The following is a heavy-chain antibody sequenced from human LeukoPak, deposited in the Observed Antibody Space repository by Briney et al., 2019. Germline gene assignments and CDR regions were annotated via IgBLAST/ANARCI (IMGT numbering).Heavy chain of an antibody. CDR1: GYTFTSYY. CDR2: INPSGGST. V-gene: IGHV1-46*01. J-gene: IGHJ6*02. D-gene: IGHD7-27*01. Sequence: GASVKVSCKASGYTFTSYYMHWVRQAPGQGLEWMGIINPSGGSTSYAQKFQGRVTMTRDTSTSTVYMELSSLRSEDTAVYYCAREPRQGRHGENYYGMDVWGQGTTVTVSS. CDR3: AREPRQGRHGENYYGMDV.